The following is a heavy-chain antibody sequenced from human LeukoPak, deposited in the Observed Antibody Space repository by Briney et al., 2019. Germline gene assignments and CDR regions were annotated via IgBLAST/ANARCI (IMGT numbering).Heavy chain of an antibody. CDR2: INHSGST. CDR3: ARGPSYYDSSGYSSDYFDY. D-gene: IGHD3-22*01. Sequence: PSETLSLTCAVYGGSFSGYYWSWIRQPPGKGLEWMGEINHSGSTNYNPSLKSRVTISVDTSKNQFSLKLSSVTAADTAVYYCARGPSYYDSSGYSSDYFDYWGQGTLVTVSS. CDR1: GGSFSGYY. J-gene: IGHJ4*02. V-gene: IGHV4-34*01.